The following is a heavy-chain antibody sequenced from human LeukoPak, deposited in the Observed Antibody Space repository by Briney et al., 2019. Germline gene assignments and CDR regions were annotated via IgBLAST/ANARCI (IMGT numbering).Heavy chain of an antibody. CDR2: IWYDGSNK. D-gene: IGHD3-22*01. V-gene: IGHV3-33*01. CDR3: ARDRSYDSSGYLGY. J-gene: IGHJ4*02. Sequence: GRSLRLSCAASGFTLSNYGMHWVRQAPGKGLEWVAVIWYDGSNKYYADSVKGRSTISRDNSKNTLYLQVNSLRAEDTAVYYCARDRSYDSSGYLGYWGQGTLVTVSS. CDR1: GFTLSNYG.